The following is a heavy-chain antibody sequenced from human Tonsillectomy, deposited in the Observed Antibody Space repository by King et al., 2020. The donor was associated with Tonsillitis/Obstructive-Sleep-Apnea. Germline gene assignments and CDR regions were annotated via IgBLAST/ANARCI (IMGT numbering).Heavy chain of an antibody. CDR2: ISSSGSTI. CDR1: GFTFSSYE. J-gene: IGHJ4*02. Sequence: VQLVESGGGLVQPGGSLRLSCAASGFTFSSYEMNWVRQAPGKGLEWVSYISSSGSTIYYADSVKGRFTISRDNAENSLYLHMNSLRAEDTAVYYCARASNTVVTHVDYWGQGPLVTVSS. CDR3: ARASNTVVTHVDY. V-gene: IGHV3-48*03. D-gene: IGHD4-23*01.